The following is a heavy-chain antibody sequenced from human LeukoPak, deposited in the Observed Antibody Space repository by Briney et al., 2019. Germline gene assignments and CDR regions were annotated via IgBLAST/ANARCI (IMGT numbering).Heavy chain of an antibody. CDR1: GLTVSSNY. D-gene: IGHD4-23*01. CDR3: ARRGDGGRSFDY. J-gene: IGHJ4*02. CDR2: IYGGGST. V-gene: IGHV3-53*01. Sequence: GGSLRLSCAASGLTVSSNYMSWVRQAPGKGLEWVSLIYGGGSTYYADSVKGRFTISRDNSKNTLYLQMNSLRAEDTAVYYCARRGDGGRSFDYWGQGTLVTVSS.